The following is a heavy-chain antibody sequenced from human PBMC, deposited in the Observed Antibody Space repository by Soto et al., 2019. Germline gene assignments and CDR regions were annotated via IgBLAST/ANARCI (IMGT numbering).Heavy chain of an antibody. V-gene: IGHV3-53*01. CDR3: ARVGAVAAVDF. D-gene: IGHD6-19*01. CDR2: IYTGTTT. CDR1: GFTVSSKY. J-gene: IGHJ4*02. Sequence: EVQLVESGGGLIQPGGSLRLSCAASGFTVSSKYMSWVRQAPGKGLEWVSIIYTGTTTYYADSVKGRFTISRDNSKNTLSLQMNNLRAEDTALYYCARVGAVAAVDFWGQGTLVAVSS.